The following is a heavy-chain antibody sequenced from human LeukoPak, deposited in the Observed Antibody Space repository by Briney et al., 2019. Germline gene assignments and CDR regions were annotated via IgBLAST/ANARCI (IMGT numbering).Heavy chain of an antibody. J-gene: IGHJ4*02. Sequence: SETLSLTCTVSGGSISSSSYYWGWIRQPPGKGLEWIGSIYYSGSTYYNPSLKSRVTISVDTSKNQFSLKLSSVTAADTAVYYCARARIAARQPDYWGQGTLVTVSS. V-gene: IGHV4-39*07. CDR2: IYYSGST. CDR3: ARARIAARQPDY. D-gene: IGHD6-13*01. CDR1: GGSISSSSYY.